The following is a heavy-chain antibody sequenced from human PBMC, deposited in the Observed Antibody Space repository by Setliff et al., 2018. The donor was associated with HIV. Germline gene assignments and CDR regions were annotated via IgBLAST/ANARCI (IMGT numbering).Heavy chain of an antibody. CDR3: ARGALLGYFDWLFPD. Sequence: ASVKVSCQASGYTFTGYYMHWVRQAPGQGLEWMGWINPNSGGTNYAQKLQGRVTMTRDTSISTAYMELSRLRSDDTAVYYCARGALLGYFDWLFPDWGQGTLVTVSS. CDR1: GYTFTGYY. J-gene: IGHJ4*02. D-gene: IGHD3-9*01. CDR2: INPNSGGT. V-gene: IGHV1-2*02.